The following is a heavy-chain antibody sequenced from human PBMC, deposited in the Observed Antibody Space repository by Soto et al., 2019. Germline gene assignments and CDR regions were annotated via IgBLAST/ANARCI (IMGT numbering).Heavy chain of an antibody. CDR1: GFTFSSYA. D-gene: IGHD5-12*01. CDR2: ISGSGGST. Sequence: GSLRLSCAASGFTFSSYAMSWVRQAPGKGLEWVSAISGSGGSTYYADSVKGRFTISRDNSKNTLYLQMNSLRAEDTAVYYCAKDWGLGDEDMVYYYGMDVWAQETTVTVS. CDR3: AKDWGLGDEDMVYYYGMDV. J-gene: IGHJ6*02. V-gene: IGHV3-23*01.